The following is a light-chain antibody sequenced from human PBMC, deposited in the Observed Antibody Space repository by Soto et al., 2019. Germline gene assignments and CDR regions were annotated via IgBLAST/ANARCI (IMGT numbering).Light chain of an antibody. Sequence: EIVMTQSPATLSVSPGESATLSCRASQSVNTNLAWYQQKPGRAPRLLIHGASTRATAIPARFSGSGSGTEFTLNISSLQSEDFAFYYCQQYNNWPPHTFGQGTKLEIK. CDR3: QQYNNWPPHT. CDR1: QSVNTN. V-gene: IGKV3-15*01. CDR2: GAS. J-gene: IGKJ2*01.